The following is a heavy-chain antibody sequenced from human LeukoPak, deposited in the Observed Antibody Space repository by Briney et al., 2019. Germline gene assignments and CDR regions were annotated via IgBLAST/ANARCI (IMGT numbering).Heavy chain of an antibody. Sequence: GGSLRLSCAASGFTFNSYAMHWVRQAPGKGLEWVAVISDDANNKYYPDSVKGRFTISRDNSKNTLYLQIKSLRAEDTAVFYCARDFRLAAAGAHYSYGLDVWGQGTTVTVSS. D-gene: IGHD6-13*01. J-gene: IGHJ6*02. CDR2: ISDDANNK. CDR3: ARDFRLAAAGAHYSYGLDV. V-gene: IGHV3-30-3*01. CDR1: GFTFNSYA.